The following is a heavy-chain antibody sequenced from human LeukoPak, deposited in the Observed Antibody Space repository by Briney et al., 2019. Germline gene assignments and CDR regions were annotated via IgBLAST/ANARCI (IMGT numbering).Heavy chain of an antibody. CDR1: GYTFTSYY. D-gene: IGHD1-26*01. CDR2: INPTGGST. V-gene: IGHV1-46*01. J-gene: IGHJ5*02. Sequence: ASVKVFCKASGYTFTSYYMHWVRQAPGQGLEWMGLINPTGGSTGYAQKFQGRVTMTRDMSTSTDYGELSSLRSEDTAIYYCARDNSVGDNAWWFDPWGQGTLVTVSS. CDR3: ARDNSVGDNAWWFDP.